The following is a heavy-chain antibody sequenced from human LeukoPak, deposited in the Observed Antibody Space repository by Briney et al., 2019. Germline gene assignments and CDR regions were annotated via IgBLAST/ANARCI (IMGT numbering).Heavy chain of an antibody. Sequence: GGSLRLSCVASGFTFSSYAMSWVRQAPGKGLEWVSAISGSGGSTYYADSVKGRFTISRDNSKNTLYLQMNSLRAEDTAVYYCAKDPVRRDYQFVFDYWGQGTLVTVSS. V-gene: IGHV3-23*01. CDR3: AKDPVRRDYQFVFDY. CDR1: GFTFSSYA. J-gene: IGHJ4*02. D-gene: IGHD4-11*01. CDR2: ISGSGGST.